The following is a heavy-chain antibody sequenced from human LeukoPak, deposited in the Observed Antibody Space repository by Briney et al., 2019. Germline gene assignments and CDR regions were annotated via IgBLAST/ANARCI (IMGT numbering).Heavy chain of an antibody. J-gene: IGHJ4*01. D-gene: IGHD6-19*01. CDR3: ARWSPVAGPWSPDY. V-gene: IGHV1-2*02. CDR1: GYTFTGYY. Sequence: ASVKVSCKASGYTFTGYYMHWVRQAPGQGLEWMGWINPNSGGTNYAQKFQGRVTMPRDTSISTAYMELSRLRSDDTAVYSCARWSPVAGPWSPDYWGQEPWSPSPQ. CDR2: INPNSGGT.